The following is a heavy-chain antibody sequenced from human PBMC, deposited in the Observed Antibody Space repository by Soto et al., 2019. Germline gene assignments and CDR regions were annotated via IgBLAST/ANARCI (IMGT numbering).Heavy chain of an antibody. CDR3: ARDSWGAQQLVPTRLYYYGMDV. CDR1: GFTFSSYA. V-gene: IGHV3-23*01. Sequence: PGGSLRLSCAASGFTFSSYAMSWVRQAPGKGLEWVSAISGSGGSTYYADSVKGRFTISRDNSKDTLYLQMNSLRAEDTAVYYCARDSWGAQQLVPTRLYYYGMDVWGQGTTVTV. D-gene: IGHD6-13*01. CDR2: ISGSGGST. J-gene: IGHJ6*02.